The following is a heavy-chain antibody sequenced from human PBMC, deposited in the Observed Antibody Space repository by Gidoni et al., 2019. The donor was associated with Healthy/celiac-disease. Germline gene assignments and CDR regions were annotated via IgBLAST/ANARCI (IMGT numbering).Heavy chain of an antibody. CDR2: IYYSGST. CDR1: GGSISSSSYY. V-gene: IGHV4-39*01. J-gene: IGHJ6*02. Sequence: QLQLQESGPGLVKPSETLSLTCTVSGGSISSSSYYWGWIRQPPGKGLEWIGSIYYSGSTYYNPSLKSRVTISVDTSKNQFSLKLSSVTAADTAVYYCARRGYSGYDQGYYYGMDVWGQGTTVTVSS. CDR3: ARRGYSGYDQGYYYGMDV. D-gene: IGHD5-12*01.